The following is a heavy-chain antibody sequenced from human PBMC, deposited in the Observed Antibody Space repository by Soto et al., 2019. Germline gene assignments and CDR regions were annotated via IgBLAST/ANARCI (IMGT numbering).Heavy chain of an antibody. CDR1: GFTFSSYA. CDR2: ISGSGGST. V-gene: IGHV3-23*01. J-gene: IGHJ4*02. D-gene: IGHD6-19*01. Sequence: GGSLRLSCAASGFTFSSYAMSWVRQAPGKGLEWVSAISGSGGSTYYADSVKGRFTISRDNSKNTLYLQMNSLRAEDTAVYYCAKDGRGIAVAGKGLFDYWGQGTLVTVSS. CDR3: AKDGRGIAVAGKGLFDY.